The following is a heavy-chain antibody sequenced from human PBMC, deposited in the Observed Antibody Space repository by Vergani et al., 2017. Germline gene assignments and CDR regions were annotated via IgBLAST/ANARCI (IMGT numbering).Heavy chain of an antibody. D-gene: IGHD6-6*01. J-gene: IGHJ4*02. V-gene: IGHV3-33*01. CDR2: IWNDGSNK. CDR3: ARDSSSGGRYLVGPLDS. CDR1: GFTFSRHG. Sequence: QVQLVESGGSVVQPGTSLRLSCGASGFTFSRHGMHWVREAPGKGLESVAVIWNDGSNKYYVESVKGRFTISRDNSENTLYLQMNSLGAEDTGVYYCARDSSSGGRYLVGPLDSWGLGTLVTVSS.